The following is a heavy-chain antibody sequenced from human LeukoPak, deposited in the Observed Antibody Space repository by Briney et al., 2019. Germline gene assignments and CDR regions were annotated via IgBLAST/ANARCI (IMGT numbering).Heavy chain of an antibody. D-gene: IGHD6-13*01. CDR2: INTDSGGT. J-gene: IGHJ4*02. CDR3: ARGEGSSIDY. V-gene: IGHV1-2*02. CDR1: GYTFTDYY. Sequence: ASVKVSCKASGYTFTDYYMHWVRQAPGQGLEWMVWINTDSGGTNYAQKFQGRVTMTIDTSISTAYLELTRPTSDDTAVYYCARGEGSSIDYWGQGTLVTVSS.